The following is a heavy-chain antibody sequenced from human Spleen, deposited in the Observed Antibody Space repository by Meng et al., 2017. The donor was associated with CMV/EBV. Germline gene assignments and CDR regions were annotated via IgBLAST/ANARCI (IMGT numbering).Heavy chain of an antibody. V-gene: IGHV4-34*01. CDR2: INHNENT. CDR1: DGSFSGHY. Sequence: SETLSLTCGVFDGSFSGHYWTWIRQPPGKGLEWIGEINHNENTNYNPSLKSRVTISVDTSKNQFSLKLSSVTAADTAVYYCARGNNYGSGVYFSYYYGLDVWGQGTTVTVSS. CDR3: ARGNNYGSGVYFSYYYGLDV. J-gene: IGHJ6*02. D-gene: IGHD3-10*01.